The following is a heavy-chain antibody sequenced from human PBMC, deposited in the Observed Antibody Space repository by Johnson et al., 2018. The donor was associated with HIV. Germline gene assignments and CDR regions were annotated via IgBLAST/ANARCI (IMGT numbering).Heavy chain of an antibody. CDR3: ARGSGVLTGGDSDAFDI. V-gene: IGHV3-23*04. J-gene: IGHJ3*02. Sequence: MLLVESGGGVVQPGRSLRLSCAASGFTFSSYAMSWVRQAPGQGLEWVSAISGSGGSTYYADSVTGRFTLSRDNSKNTRYLQMNSLRAEDTAVYYCARGSGVLTGGDSDAFDIWGQGTMVTVSS. CDR1: GFTFSSYA. D-gene: IGHD4-17*01. CDR2: ISGSGGST.